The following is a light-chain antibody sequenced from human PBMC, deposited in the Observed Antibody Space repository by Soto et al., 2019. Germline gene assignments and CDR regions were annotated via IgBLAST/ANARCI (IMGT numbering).Light chain of an antibody. Sequence: QSVLTQPPSASATPGQWVTISCSGSNSNIGSNYVFWFQHLWNPQLPGTAPKLLISRNNRRPSGVPDRFSGSKSGNTASLTISGLQTEDEATYYCSSSTDTDTLVIFGGGTKLTVL. J-gene: IGLJ2*01. CDR1: NSNIGSNY. CDR3: SSSTDTDTLVI. CDR2: RNN. V-gene: IGLV1-47*01.